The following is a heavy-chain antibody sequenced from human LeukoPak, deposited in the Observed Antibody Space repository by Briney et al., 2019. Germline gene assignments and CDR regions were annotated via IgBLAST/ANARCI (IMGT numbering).Heavy chain of an antibody. CDR3: ANLWFGEYGAFDI. CDR1: GYIFTGYC. Sequence: ASVKVSCKASGYIFTGYCMHWVRQAPGQGLEWMGIINPSGGTTSYAQKFQGRVTMTRDTSTSTVYMELTSLGSEDTAVYYCANLWFGEYGAFDIWGQGTMVTVSS. V-gene: IGHV1-46*01. D-gene: IGHD3-10*01. J-gene: IGHJ3*02. CDR2: INPSGGTT.